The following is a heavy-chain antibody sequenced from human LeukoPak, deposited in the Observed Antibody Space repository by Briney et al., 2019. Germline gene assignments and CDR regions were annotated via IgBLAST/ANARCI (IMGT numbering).Heavy chain of an antibody. V-gene: IGHV3-23*01. CDR2: ISGSGGST. CDR3: AKRGSSGWYSFDY. CDR1: GFTVSSNY. D-gene: IGHD6-19*01. J-gene: IGHJ4*02. Sequence: GGSLRLSCAASGFTVSSNYMSWVRQAPGKGLEWVSGISGSGGSTYYADSVKGRFTISRDNSKNTLYLQMNSLSAEDTAVYYCAKRGSSGWYSFDYWGQGTLVTVSS.